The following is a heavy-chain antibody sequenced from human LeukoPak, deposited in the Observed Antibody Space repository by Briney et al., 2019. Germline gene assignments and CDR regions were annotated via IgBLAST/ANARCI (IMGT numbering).Heavy chain of an antibody. CDR2: IYSGGST. CDR3: ARSMDCSSTSCYGLEGTYYYYGMDV. D-gene: IGHD2-2*01. V-gene: IGHV3-53*01. J-gene: IGHJ6*04. Sequence: PGGSLRLSCAASGFTVSSNYMSWVREAPGKGLEWVSVIYSGGSTYYADSVKGRFTISRDNSKNTLYLPMNSLRAEDTAVYYCARSMDCSSTSCYGLEGTYYYYGMDVWGKGTTVTVSS. CDR1: GFTVSSNY.